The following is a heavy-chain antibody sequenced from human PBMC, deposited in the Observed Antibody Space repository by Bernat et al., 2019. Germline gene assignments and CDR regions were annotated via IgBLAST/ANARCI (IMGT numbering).Heavy chain of an antibody. D-gene: IGHD2-15*01. J-gene: IGHJ3*02. Sequence: QVQLVESGGGVVQPGRSLRLSCAASGFTFSSYGMHWVRQAPGEGLEWVAVIWYDATNKYYAGSVKGRFTISRDNSKSTLYLQVNSLRAEDTAVYYCARDKGYCSGVGCYSFGALDIWGQGTMVTVSS. CDR1: GFTFSSYG. V-gene: IGHV3-33*01. CDR2: IWYDATNK. CDR3: ARDKGYCSGVGCYSFGALDI.